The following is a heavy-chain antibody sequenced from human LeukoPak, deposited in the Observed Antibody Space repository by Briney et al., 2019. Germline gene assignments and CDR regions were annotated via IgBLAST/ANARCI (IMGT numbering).Heavy chain of an antibody. CDR2: MYHSGNI. Sequence: SETLSLTCIVSGYSITSGYHWGWIRQTPGKGLEWIGTMYHSGNINYNPSLKSRVTVSVDTSKNQFSLKLSSVTAADTAVYYCARASLNYDSSGYYYPPAFDYWGQGTLVTVSS. D-gene: IGHD3-22*01. V-gene: IGHV4-38-2*02. CDR1: GYSITSGYH. CDR3: ARASLNYDSSGYYYPPAFDY. J-gene: IGHJ4*02.